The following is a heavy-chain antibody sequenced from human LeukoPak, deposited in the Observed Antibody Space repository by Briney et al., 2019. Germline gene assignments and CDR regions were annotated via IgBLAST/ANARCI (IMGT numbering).Heavy chain of an antibody. D-gene: IGHD1-26*01. Sequence: GGSLRLSCAASGFIFSNYWMSWVRQAPGKGLELVANIKEDGSEKYYVDSVKGRFTISRDNANKSLYLQMNSLRAEDTAVYYCVYGGSYYLAWGQGTLVTVSS. CDR3: VYGGSYYLA. V-gene: IGHV3-7*01. CDR1: GFIFSNYW. J-gene: IGHJ5*02. CDR2: IKEDGSEK.